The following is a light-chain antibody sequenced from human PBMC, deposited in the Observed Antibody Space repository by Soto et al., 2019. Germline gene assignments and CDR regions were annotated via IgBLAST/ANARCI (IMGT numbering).Light chain of an antibody. CDR1: HSISSW. V-gene: IGKV1-5*03. CDR2: KAS. Sequence: DIQMTQSTSTLSASVGDRVTITCRASHSISSWLAWYQQKPGKAPDLLIYKASYLQSGVPSRFSGSGSGTEFTLSISSLQPDDFATYYCQQYNSYPVTFGGGTKVEIK. J-gene: IGKJ4*01. CDR3: QQYNSYPVT.